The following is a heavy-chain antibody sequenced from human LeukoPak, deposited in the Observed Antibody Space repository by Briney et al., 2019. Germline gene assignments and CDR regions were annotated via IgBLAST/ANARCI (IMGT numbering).Heavy chain of an antibody. CDR2: IYYSGST. CDR3: ARAPYYYDSSGLPDY. CDR1: GGSISSYY. Sequence: SETLSLTCTVSGGSISSYYWSWIRQPPGKGLEWIGYIYYSGSTNYNPSLKSRVTISVDTSKNQFSLKLSSVTAADTAVYYCARAPYYYDSSGLPDYWGQGTLVTVSS. V-gene: IGHV4-59*12. J-gene: IGHJ4*02. D-gene: IGHD3-22*01.